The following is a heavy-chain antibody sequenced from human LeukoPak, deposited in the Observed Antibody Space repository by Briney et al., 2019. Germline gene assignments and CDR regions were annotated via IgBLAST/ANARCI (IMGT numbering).Heavy chain of an antibody. CDR2: IKQDGSEK. CDR3: ARTRGSYNYYYYYMDV. D-gene: IGHD3-16*01. J-gene: IGHJ6*03. Sequence: GGSLRLSCAASGFTFSSYWMSWVRQAPGKGLEWVANIKQDGSEKYYVDSVKGRFTISRDNAKNSLYLQMNSLRAEDTAVYYCARTRGSYNYYYYYMDVWGKGTTVTVSS. CDR1: GFTFSSYW. V-gene: IGHV3-7*01.